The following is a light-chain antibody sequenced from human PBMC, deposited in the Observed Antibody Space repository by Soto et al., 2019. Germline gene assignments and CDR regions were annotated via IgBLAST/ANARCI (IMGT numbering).Light chain of an antibody. V-gene: IGKV3-20*01. CDR2: GAS. J-gene: IGKJ1*01. CDR3: HQYGSSPWP. CDR1: QSVSSSY. Sequence: EIVLTQSPGNLSLSPGERATLSCRASQSVSSSYLARYQQKPGQAPRLLIYGASSRATGIPDRFSGSGSGTDFTLTISRLEPEDFEVYYCHQYGSSPWPFGQGTKVEIK.